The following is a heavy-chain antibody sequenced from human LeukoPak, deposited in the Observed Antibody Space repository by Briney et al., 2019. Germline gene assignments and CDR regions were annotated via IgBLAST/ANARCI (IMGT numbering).Heavy chain of an antibody. CDR3: ARVITHNYYDRYMDV. Sequence: PSETLSLTCTVSGGSISSITYYWGWIRQPPGKGLEWIGSIYYSGSTNYNPSLKSRVTISVDTSKNQFSLKLSSVTAADTAVYYCARVITHNYYDRYMDVWGKGTTVTIS. V-gene: IGHV4-39*07. CDR2: IYYSGST. J-gene: IGHJ6*03. D-gene: IGHD3-22*01. CDR1: GGSISSITYY.